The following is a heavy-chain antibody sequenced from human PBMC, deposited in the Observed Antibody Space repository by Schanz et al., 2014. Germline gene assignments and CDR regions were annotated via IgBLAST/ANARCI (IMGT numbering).Heavy chain of an antibody. V-gene: IGHV3-30*02. CDR2: IRYDGSNK. D-gene: IGHD3-10*01. CDR1: GFTFSSYG. CDR3: AKDRRDNYGSGTFYFEH. Sequence: QVQLVESGGGVVQPGGSLRLSCAASGFTFSSYGMHWVRQAPGKGLEWVAFIRYDGSNKYYADSVKGRFTISRDNSKNTLYLQMSSLRAEDTALYFCAKDRRDNYGSGTFYFEHWGQGTLVTVSS. J-gene: IGHJ4*02.